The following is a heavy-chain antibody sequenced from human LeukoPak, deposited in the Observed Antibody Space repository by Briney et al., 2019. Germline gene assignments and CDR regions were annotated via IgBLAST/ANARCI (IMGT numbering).Heavy chain of an antibody. V-gene: IGHV3-48*01. CDR1: GFAFSTYS. J-gene: IGHJ4*02. D-gene: IGHD3-22*01. Sequence: GGSLRLSCAASGFAFSTYSMNWVRQAPGQGLEWLSYVTSNSGTIHYSDSVKGRFTISRDNAKNSLYLQMNSLRAEDTAVYYCARWSRDYYDSSGYYSDYWGQGTLVTVSS. CDR2: VTSNSGTI. CDR3: ARWSRDYYDSSGYYSDY.